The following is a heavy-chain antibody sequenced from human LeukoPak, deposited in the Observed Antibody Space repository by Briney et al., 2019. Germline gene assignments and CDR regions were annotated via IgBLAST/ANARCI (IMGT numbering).Heavy chain of an antibody. J-gene: IGHJ6*02. CDR2: MNPNSGNT. CDR1: GYTFTSYD. D-gene: IGHD3-10*01. Sequence: VASVKVSCKASGYTFTSYDINWVRQATGQGLEWMGWMNPNSGNTSYAQKFQGRVTMTRNTSISTAYMELSSLRSEDTAVYYCARLDRGVIIKYHYYYGMDVWGQGTTVTVSS. CDR3: ARLDRGVIIKYHYYYGMDV. V-gene: IGHV1-8*01.